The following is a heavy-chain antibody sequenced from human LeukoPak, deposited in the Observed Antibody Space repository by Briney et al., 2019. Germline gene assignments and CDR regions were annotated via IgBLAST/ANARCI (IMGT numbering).Heavy chain of an antibody. J-gene: IGHJ4*02. D-gene: IGHD3-22*01. CDR2: LYYSGST. CDR3: ARPVSGYYRSFDY. CDR1: GGSISSSSYY. Sequence: PSETLSLTCTVSGGSISSSSYYWGWIRQPPGKGLEWIGTLYYSGSTYYNPSLKSRVTRSVDTSKNQFSLKLSSVTAADTAVYYCARPVSGYYRSFDYWGQGTLVTVSS. V-gene: IGHV4-39*01.